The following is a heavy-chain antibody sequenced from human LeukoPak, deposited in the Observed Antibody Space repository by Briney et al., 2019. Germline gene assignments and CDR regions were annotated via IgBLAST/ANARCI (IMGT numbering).Heavy chain of an antibody. CDR1: GFALSGYW. J-gene: IGHJ4*02. Sequence: GGSLRLSCAASGFALSGYWMHWVRQAPGKGLVWLSRINGDGYSISYADSVKGRFTISRDNAKNTLYLQMNSLRAEDTAMYYCARGEAVAGTDHWGQGALVTVSS. D-gene: IGHD6-19*01. CDR2: INGDGYSI. CDR3: ARGEAVAGTDH. V-gene: IGHV3-74*01.